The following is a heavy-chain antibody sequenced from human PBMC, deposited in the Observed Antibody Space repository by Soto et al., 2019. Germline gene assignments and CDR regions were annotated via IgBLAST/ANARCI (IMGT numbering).Heavy chain of an antibody. Sequence: ASVKVSCKASGYTFTSYYMHWVRQAPGQGLEWMGIINPSGSTTYAQKFQGRVTMTRDTSTSTVYMELSSLRSEDTAVYYCTRVYCSGASCYSIDYWGQGTLVTVYS. V-gene: IGHV1-46*03. CDR2: INPSGST. CDR1: GYTFTSYY. CDR3: TRVYCSGASCYSIDY. D-gene: IGHD2-15*01. J-gene: IGHJ4*02.